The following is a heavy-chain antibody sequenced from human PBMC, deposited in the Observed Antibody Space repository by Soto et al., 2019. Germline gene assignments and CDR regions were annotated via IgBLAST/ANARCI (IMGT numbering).Heavy chain of an antibody. Sequence: GGSLRLSCAASGFTFISYAMSWVRQAPGKGLEWVSAISGSGGSTYYADSVKGRFTISRDNSKNTLYLQMNSLRAEDTAVYYCARHFWSGYYARPRYYYGMDVWGQGTTVTVSS. CDR2: ISGSGGST. J-gene: IGHJ6*02. V-gene: IGHV3-23*01. CDR1: GFTFISYA. CDR3: ARHFWSGYYARPRYYYGMDV. D-gene: IGHD3-3*02.